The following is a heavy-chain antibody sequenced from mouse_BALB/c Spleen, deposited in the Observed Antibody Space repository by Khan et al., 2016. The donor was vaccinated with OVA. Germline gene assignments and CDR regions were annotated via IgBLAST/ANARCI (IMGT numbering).Heavy chain of an antibody. D-gene: IGHD2-1*01. V-gene: IGHV1-5*01. CDR2: IYPGNSDI. J-gene: IGHJ2*01. CDR1: GYTFTSYW. Sequence: VQLKQSGTVLARPGASVKMSCKASGYTFTSYWMHWVKQRPGQGLEWIGAIYPGNSDINYNQKFKGKANLTAVTSTSTAYMELNSLTNEDSAVYDCTRNGFGNYESWDYWGQGTTLTVSS. CDR3: TRNGFGNYESWDY.